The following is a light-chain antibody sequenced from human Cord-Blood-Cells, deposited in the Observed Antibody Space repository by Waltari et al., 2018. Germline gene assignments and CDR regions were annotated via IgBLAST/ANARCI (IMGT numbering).Light chain of an antibody. J-gene: IGLJ3*02. CDR3: SSYTSSSTWV. V-gene: IGLV2-14*03. Sequence: QPALTQPASVSGSPGQSITISCTGTSSYVGGNNYVSWYQQHPGKAPKLMIYDVSNRPSGVSNRFSGSKSGNTASLTISGLQAEDEADYYCSSYTSSSTWVFGGGTKLTVL. CDR1: SSYVGGNNY. CDR2: DVS.